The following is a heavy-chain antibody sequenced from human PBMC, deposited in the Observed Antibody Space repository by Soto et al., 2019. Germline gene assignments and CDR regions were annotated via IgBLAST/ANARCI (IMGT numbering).Heavy chain of an antibody. CDR1: GYTFTSYG. CDR2: IRAYNGNT. J-gene: IGHJ4*02. CDR3: ASRADLDY. Sequence: QVQLVQSGAEVKKPGASVKVSCKASGYTFTSYGIRWVRQAPGQGLEWIGWIRAYNGNTNYAQKLQGRLTMTTDTSTSTAYRELRSLRSDDTAGYYCASRADLDYWGQGTLVTVSS. V-gene: IGHV1-18*01.